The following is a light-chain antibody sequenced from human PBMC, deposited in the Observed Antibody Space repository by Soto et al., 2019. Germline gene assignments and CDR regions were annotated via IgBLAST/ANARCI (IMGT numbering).Light chain of an antibody. CDR3: AAWDDSLSGV. CDR1: SSNIGSNY. Sequence: QSVLTQPPSASGTPGQRVTISCSGSSSNIGSNYVYWYQHLPGTAPKLLIYRNNLRPSGVPDRFSGSKSATSASLAINGLRSEDEAIYYCAAWDDSLSGVFGEATQLTVL. CDR2: RNN. V-gene: IGLV1-47*01. J-gene: IGLJ3*02.